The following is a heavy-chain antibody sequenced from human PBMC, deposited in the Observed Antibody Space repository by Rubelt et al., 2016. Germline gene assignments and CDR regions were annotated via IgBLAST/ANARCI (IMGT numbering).Heavy chain of an antibody. Sequence: QLQLQESGPGLVKPSETLSLTCTVSGGSISSSSYYWGWIRQPPGKGLEWIGSIYYSGSTYYNPSLKSRVTISVDTSKNPFSLKLSSVTAADTAVYYCARGYCTNGVCYGGDYWGQGTLVTVSS. J-gene: IGHJ4*02. V-gene: IGHV4-39*01. CDR1: GGSISSSSYY. CDR3: ARGYCTNGVCYGGDY. CDR2: IYYSGST. D-gene: IGHD2-8*01.